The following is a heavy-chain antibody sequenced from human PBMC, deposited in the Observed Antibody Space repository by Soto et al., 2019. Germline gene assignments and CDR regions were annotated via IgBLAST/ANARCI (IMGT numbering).Heavy chain of an antibody. D-gene: IGHD6-6*01. CDR1: GASFSDYY. Sequence: SETLSLNCGVSGASFSDYYWTWIRQPPGKGLEWIGEIIHSGSTNYSPSLKSRVIISLDTSKNQFSLKLTSVTAADTAMYYCAGAEFSSLGVNQWGQGTLVTVSS. V-gene: IGHV4-34*12. CDR2: IIHSGST. J-gene: IGHJ4*02. CDR3: AGAEFSSLGVNQ.